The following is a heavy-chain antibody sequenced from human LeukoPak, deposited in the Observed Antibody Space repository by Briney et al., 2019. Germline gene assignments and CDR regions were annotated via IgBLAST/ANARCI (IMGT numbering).Heavy chain of an antibody. CDR3: ARRGGSYFDY. CDR2: ISHDGSNK. J-gene: IGHJ4*02. D-gene: IGHD1-26*01. Sequence: GGSLRLSRAASGFTFSSYGMHWVRQAPGKGLEWVALISHDGSNKYYSDSVKGRFTISRENSKNTLYLQMNSLRVEDTAVYYCARRGGSYFDYWGQGTLVTVSS. CDR1: GFTFSSYG. V-gene: IGHV3-30*03.